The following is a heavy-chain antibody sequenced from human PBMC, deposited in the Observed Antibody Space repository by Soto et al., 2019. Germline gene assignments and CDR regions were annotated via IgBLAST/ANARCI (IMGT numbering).Heavy chain of an antibody. D-gene: IGHD3-10*01. J-gene: IGHJ3*02. V-gene: IGHV4-59*01. CDR2: IFFSGIT. CDR1: GGSISSYY. Sequence: KPSETLSLTCTASGGSISSYYWSWIRQPPGKGLEGIGYIFFSGITNYNPSLKSRVTISVDTSKNQFSLRLSSVTAADTAVYYCARHLFAYDVFDIWGQGTMVTVSS. CDR3: ARHLFAYDVFDI.